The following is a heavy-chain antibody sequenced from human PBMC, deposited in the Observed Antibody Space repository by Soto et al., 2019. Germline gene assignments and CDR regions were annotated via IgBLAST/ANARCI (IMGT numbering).Heavy chain of an antibody. V-gene: IGHV4-4*02. Sequence: SETLSLTCGGSGGSISSSNWWSWVRQPPGKGLEWIGEIYHSGSTNYNPSLKSRVTISVDKSKNQFSLKLSSVTAADTAVYYCARVSEPQNYRMDVWGQGTTVTVSS. D-gene: IGHD1-1*01. CDR3: ARVSEPQNYRMDV. J-gene: IGHJ6*02. CDR1: GGSISSSNW. CDR2: IYHSGST.